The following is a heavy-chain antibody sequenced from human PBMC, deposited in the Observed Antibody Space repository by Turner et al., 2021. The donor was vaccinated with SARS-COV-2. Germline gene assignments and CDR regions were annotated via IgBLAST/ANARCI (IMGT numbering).Heavy chain of an antibody. CDR2: TSYDGSNK. CDR1: GFTLSSYG. V-gene: IGHV3-30*18. J-gene: IGHJ4*02. CDR3: AKQQGLYSNPMYYFDY. Sequence: QVQLVESGGGVVQPGRSLRLSCAASGFTLSSYGMHWVRQAPGKGLEWVAVTSYDGSNKYYADSVKGRFTISRDNSKNTLYLQMNSLRAEDTAVYYCAKQQGLYSNPMYYFDYWGQGTLVTVSS. D-gene: IGHD4-4*01.